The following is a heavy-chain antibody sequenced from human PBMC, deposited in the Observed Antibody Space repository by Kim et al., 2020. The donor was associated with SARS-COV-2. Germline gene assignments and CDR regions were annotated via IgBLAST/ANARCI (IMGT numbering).Heavy chain of an antibody. Sequence: ASVKVSCKASGYTFTSYGISWVRQAPGQGLEWMGWISAYNGNTNYAQKLQGRVTMTTDTSTSTAYMELRSLRSDDTAVYYCARELRYFDWLLLGRGDRHHYWYFDLWGRGTLVTVSS. CDR2: ISAYNGNT. V-gene: IGHV1-18*04. CDR1: GYTFTSYG. J-gene: IGHJ2*01. D-gene: IGHD3-9*01. CDR3: ARELRYFDWLLLGRGDRHHYWYFDL.